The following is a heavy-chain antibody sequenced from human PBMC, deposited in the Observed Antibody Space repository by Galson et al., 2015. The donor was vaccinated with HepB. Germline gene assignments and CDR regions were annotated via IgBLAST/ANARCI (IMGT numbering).Heavy chain of an antibody. D-gene: IGHD1-1*01. CDR3: AKVQGTIYYYGMDV. Sequence: CAISGDSVSSNSAAWNRIRQSPSRGLEWLGRTYYRAKWYSDYAVSVRSRITINPDTSKNQFSLQLSSVTPDDTAIYYCAKVQGTIYYYGMDVWGQGTTVTFS. V-gene: IGHV6-1*01. CDR1: GDSVSSNSAA. J-gene: IGHJ6*02. CDR2: TYYRAKWYS.